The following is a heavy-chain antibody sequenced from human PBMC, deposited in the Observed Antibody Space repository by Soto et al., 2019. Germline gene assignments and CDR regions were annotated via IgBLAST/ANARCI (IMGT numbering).Heavy chain of an antibody. Sequence: EVQLVESGGGVVRPGGSLRLSCAASGFTFDDYGMSWVRQAPGKGLEWVSGINWNGGGIGYADSVKGRLTISRDNAKNSVYMQMNSLRAEDTALYYCARESSSRADYGDYMPNYYYYGMDVWGQGTTVTVSS. CDR2: INWNGGGI. J-gene: IGHJ6*02. D-gene: IGHD4-17*01. CDR1: GFTFDDYG. CDR3: ARESSSRADYGDYMPNYYYYGMDV. V-gene: IGHV3-20*04.